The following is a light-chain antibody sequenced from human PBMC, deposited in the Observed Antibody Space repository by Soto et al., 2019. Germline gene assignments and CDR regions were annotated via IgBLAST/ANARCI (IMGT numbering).Light chain of an antibody. Sequence: QSVLTQPPSVSGAPGQRVIISCTGTSSNIGAGYDVHWYQQLPGTAPKLLIYGNNNRPPGVPDRFSGSKSGTSASLAITGLQAEDEADYYCQSYDNSLSGYGFGTGTKVPVL. V-gene: IGLV1-40*01. CDR1: SSNIGAGYD. J-gene: IGLJ1*01. CDR2: GNN. CDR3: QSYDNSLSGYG.